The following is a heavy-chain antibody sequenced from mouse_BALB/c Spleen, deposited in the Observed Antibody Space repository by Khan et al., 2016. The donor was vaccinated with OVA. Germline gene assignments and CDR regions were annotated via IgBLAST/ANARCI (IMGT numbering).Heavy chain of an antibody. V-gene: IGHV3-2*02. CDR1: GYSITSDYA. CDR2: INYSGST. Sequence: EVQLQESGPGLVKPSQSLSLTCTVTGYSITSDYAWNWIRQFPGNRLECMGYINYSGSTSNKPSLKSRMSISRDTSKNQFFLQLNSVTTEDTATYYCVRGRSYWGQGTLVTVSA. J-gene: IGHJ3*01. CDR3: VRGRSY.